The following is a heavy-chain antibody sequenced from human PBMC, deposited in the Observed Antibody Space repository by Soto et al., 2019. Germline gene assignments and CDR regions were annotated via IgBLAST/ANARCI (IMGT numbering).Heavy chain of an antibody. CDR1: GDSISDYY. Sequence: SETLSLTCTVSGDSISDYYWSWIRQPPGKGLEWIGYIYYSGNTNYNPSLKSRVTISEDTSKNQFSLRLSSVTAADTAVYYCARDRAYYDSNFLFFDYLGQGALVTVSS. D-gene: IGHD3-22*01. CDR3: ARDRAYYDSNFLFFDY. CDR2: IYYSGNT. J-gene: IGHJ4*02. V-gene: IGHV4-59*01.